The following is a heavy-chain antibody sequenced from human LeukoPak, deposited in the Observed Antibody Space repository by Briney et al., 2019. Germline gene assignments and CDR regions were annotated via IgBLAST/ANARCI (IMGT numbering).Heavy chain of an antibody. CDR2: ISGRSGVI. CDR3: ARAGGTGFWSGPDNYGLDV. D-gene: IGHD3-3*01. J-gene: IGHJ6*02. V-gene: IGHV3-11*01. Sequence: GGSLRLSCAASGFSFSDYFMTWIRQAPGKGPEWVSHISGRSGVISYADSVKGRFTISRDNAKNSVYLQMNGLRAGDTGVYYCARAGGTGFWSGPDNYGLDVWGQGTTVTVFS. CDR1: GFSFSDYF.